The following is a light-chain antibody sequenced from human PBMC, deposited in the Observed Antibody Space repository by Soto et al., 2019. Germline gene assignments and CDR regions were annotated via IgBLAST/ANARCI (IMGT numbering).Light chain of an antibody. Sequence: QSVLTQPASVSGSPGQSSTISCTGTSGDVGSYDLVSWFQHHPGRAPKLMIYEASKRPSGVSNRFSGSKSGNTASLTISGLQTEDEAHYFCCSYAGTSGAHWVFGGGTKLTVL. J-gene: IGLJ3*02. CDR2: EAS. V-gene: IGLV2-23*01. CDR1: SGDVGSYDL. CDR3: CSYAGTSGAHWV.